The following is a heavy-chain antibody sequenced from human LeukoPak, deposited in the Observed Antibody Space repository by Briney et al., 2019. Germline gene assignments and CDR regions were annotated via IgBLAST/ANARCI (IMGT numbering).Heavy chain of an antibody. CDR3: ARSGLYAEYHQH. D-gene: IGHD2-2*01. V-gene: IGHV1-2*02. J-gene: IGHJ1*01. CDR2: INPNSGGT. CDR1: GYTFTGYY. Sequence: ASVKVSFKASGYTFTGYYIHWVRQAPGQGLEWMGWINPNSGGTNYAQKLQGRVTMTRDTSTRTAYMDLSRLRSDDTAVYYCARSGLYAEYHQHWGQGTPVTVFS.